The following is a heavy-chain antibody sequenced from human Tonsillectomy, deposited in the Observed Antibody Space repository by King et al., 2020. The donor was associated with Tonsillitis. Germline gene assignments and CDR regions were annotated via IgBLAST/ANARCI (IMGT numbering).Heavy chain of an antibody. V-gene: IGHV3-53*02. CDR2: IYSGGST. CDR1: GFTVSSNY. J-gene: IGHJ3*02. CDR3: ARVRASDAFDI. Sequence: VQLVETGGGLIQPGGSLRLSCAASGFTVSSNYMSWVRQAPGKGLGWVSVIYSGGSTYYAGSVKGRFTISRDNSKNTLYLQMNNLRAEDTAVYYCARVRASDAFDIWGQGTMVTVSS.